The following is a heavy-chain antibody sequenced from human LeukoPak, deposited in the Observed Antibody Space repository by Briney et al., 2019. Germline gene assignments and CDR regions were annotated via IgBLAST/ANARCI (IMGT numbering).Heavy chain of an antibody. CDR1: GFTFSSYA. CDR2: ISGSGGST. J-gene: IGHJ3*02. Sequence: GGSLRLSCAASGFTFSSYAMSWVRQAPGKGLEWVSAISGSGGSTYYADSVQGRFTISRDNAKNSLYLQMNSLRAEDTAVYYCAREGGLGDAFDIWGQGTMVTVSS. D-gene: IGHD3/OR15-3a*01. V-gene: IGHV3-23*01. CDR3: AREGGLGDAFDI.